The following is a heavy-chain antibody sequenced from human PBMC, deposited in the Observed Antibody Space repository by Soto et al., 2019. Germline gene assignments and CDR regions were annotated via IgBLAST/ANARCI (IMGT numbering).Heavy chain of an antibody. CDR3: ARELDRYCSGGSCHPPGNDY. V-gene: IGHV3-48*01. CDR2: ISSSSSTI. J-gene: IGHJ4*02. CDR1: GFTFSSYS. D-gene: IGHD2-15*01. Sequence: PGGSLRLSCVASGFTFSSYSRNWVRQAPGKGLEWVSYISSSSSTIYYADSVKGRFTISRDNAKNSLYLQMNSLRAEDTAVYYCARELDRYCSGGSCHPPGNDYWGQGTLVTVSS.